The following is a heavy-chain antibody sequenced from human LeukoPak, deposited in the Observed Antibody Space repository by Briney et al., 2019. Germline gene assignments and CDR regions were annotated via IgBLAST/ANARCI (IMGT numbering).Heavy chain of an antibody. D-gene: IGHD3-22*01. CDR2: IIPIFGTA. J-gene: IGHJ4*02. CDR1: GGTFSSYA. CDR3: AREYYYDSRGPFDY. V-gene: IGHV1-69*01. Sequence: SVKVSCKASGGTFSSYAISWVRQAPGQGLEWMGGIIPIFGTASYAQKFQGRATITADESTSTAYMELSSLRSEDTAVYYCAREYYYDSRGPFDYWGQGTLVTVSS.